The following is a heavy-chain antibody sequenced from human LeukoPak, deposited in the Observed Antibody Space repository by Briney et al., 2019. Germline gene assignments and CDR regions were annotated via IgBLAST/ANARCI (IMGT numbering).Heavy chain of an antibody. V-gene: IGHV3-23*01. Sequence: QPGGSLRLSCAGFGFTFNSYAMTWVRQAPGKGLKWVSGISGSGGTTYYADSVKGRFTISRDNFNNTLYLQMNSMRVEDTALYFCAKGVVDYYDSSGYYPSDLWGQGTLVTVSS. CDR3: AKGVVDYYDSSGYYPSDL. J-gene: IGHJ5*02. CDR1: GFTFNSYA. D-gene: IGHD3-22*01. CDR2: ISGSGGTT.